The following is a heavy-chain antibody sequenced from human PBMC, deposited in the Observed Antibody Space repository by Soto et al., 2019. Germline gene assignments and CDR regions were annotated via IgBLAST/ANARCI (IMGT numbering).Heavy chain of an antibody. V-gene: IGHV3-74*01. CDR3: ARDDESGHYFVV. J-gene: IGHJ4*02. Sequence: EVQLVESGGGLVPPGGSLRLSCVASGFSVSNYQMTWVRQAPGKGLEWVSRHDPDGSDIGHADSVKGRFTISRDNARNTLYLQMTSLRAEDTALYFCARDDESGHYFVVWGRGMFVTVSS. CDR1: GFSVSNYQ. D-gene: IGHD2-21*01. CDR2: HDPDGSDI.